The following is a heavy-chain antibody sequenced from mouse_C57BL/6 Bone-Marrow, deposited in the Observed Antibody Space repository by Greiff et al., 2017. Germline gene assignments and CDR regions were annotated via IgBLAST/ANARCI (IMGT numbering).Heavy chain of an antibody. D-gene: IGHD2-4*01. CDR3: ARGYDYDYAMDY. CDR1: GYSFTDYN. V-gene: IGHV1-39*01. Sequence: VQLQQSGPELVKPGASVKISCKASGYSFTDYNMNWVKQSNGKSLEWIGVINPNYGTTSYNKKLKGKATFTVDESSSTAYMQLNSLTSEDSAVYYCARGYDYDYAMDYWGQGTSVTVSS. J-gene: IGHJ4*01. CDR2: INPNYGTT.